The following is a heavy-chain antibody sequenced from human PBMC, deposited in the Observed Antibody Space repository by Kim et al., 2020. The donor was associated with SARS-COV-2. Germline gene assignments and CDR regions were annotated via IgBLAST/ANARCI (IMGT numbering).Heavy chain of an antibody. D-gene: IGHD5-12*01. CDR3: AKASGWLSDL. J-gene: IGHJ2*01. CDR2: MSSSGIT. CDR1: GGSVSSGSYY. Sequence: SETLSLTCSVSGGSVSSGSYYWNWIRQPPGKGLEWIGFMSSSGITNYNPSVKCRVTISIDTHRNQFSLKLSSVSAADTAVYYCAKASGWLSDLWGRGSLVTVSS. V-gene: IGHV4-61*01.